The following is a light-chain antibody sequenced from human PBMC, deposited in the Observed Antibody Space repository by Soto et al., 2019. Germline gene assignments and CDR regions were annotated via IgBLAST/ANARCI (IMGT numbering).Light chain of an antibody. J-gene: IGKJ4*01. CDR3: QQYSSSPPLT. CDR1: QSVSSSY. CDR2: DTS. Sequence: EVVFTRCPVTLSWSPGERATLSGSAIQSVSSSYLAWYQQKPGQAPRLLIYDTSTRANGIPDRFSGSGSGTDFTLTISRLEPEDFAVYYCQQYSSSPPLTFGGGTKVDIK. V-gene: IGKV3-20*01.